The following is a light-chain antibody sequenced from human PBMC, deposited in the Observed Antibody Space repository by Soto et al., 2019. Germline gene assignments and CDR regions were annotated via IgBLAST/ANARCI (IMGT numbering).Light chain of an antibody. CDR2: EVS. V-gene: IGLV2-14*01. Sequence: QSVLTQPASVSGSPGQSITISCTGTSSDVGGYKYVCWYQQHPDKAPKLIIFEVSNRPSGISSRFSGSKSGNTASLTITGLQAEDEADYYCASYTSSSTSVIFGRGTKLTVL. J-gene: IGLJ2*01. CDR3: ASYTSSSTSVI. CDR1: SSDVGGYKY.